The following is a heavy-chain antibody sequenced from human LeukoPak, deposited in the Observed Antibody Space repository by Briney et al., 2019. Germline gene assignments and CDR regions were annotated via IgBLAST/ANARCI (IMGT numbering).Heavy chain of an antibody. J-gene: IGHJ4*02. D-gene: IGHD2-2*01. CDR1: GGTISSYY. Sequence: SETLSLTCTVSGGTISSYYWIWIRQPAGKTLEWIGRIYSSGSTNYNPSLKSRVTMSVDTSKSQFSLKLTSVTAADTAVYYCARLPHATSVFDYWGQGILVTVSS. CDR3: ARLPHATSVFDY. CDR2: IYSSGST. V-gene: IGHV4-4*07.